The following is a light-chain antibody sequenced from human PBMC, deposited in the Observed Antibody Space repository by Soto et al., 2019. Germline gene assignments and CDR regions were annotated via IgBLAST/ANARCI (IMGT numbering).Light chain of an antibody. CDR1: QGINSY. V-gene: IGKV1-9*01. J-gene: IGKJ1*01. Sequence: DIQLTQSPSFLSASVGDRVTITCRASQGINSYLAWYQQKPGKAPKLLIYAASTLQSGVPSRFSGSGSGTDFTLTISCLQSEDFATYYCQQYYSYPWTFGQGTKVDIK. CDR3: QQYYSYPWT. CDR2: AAS.